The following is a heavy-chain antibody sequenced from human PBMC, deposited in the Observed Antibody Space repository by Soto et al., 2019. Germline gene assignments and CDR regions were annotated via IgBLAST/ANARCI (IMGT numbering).Heavy chain of an antibody. J-gene: IGHJ4*02. D-gene: IGHD3-3*01. CDR3: ARGSDVDY. Sequence: QVHLVQSGAEVKKPGASVKVSCKGSGYIFTTYGITWVRQAPGQGLEWMGWISAHNGNTNYAQKLQGRVTVTRDTSTSKAYMELRNLSDDDMSVYYCARGSDVDYWGQGALVTVSS. V-gene: IGHV1-18*03. CDR1: GYIFTTYG. CDR2: ISAHNGNT.